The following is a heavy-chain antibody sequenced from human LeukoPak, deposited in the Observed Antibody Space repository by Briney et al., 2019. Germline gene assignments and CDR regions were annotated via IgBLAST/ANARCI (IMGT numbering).Heavy chain of an antibody. D-gene: IGHD4-17*01. CDR2: IYHSGST. CDR1: GGSICSGGYS. V-gene: IGHV4-30-2*01. Sequence: SETLSLTCAVSGGSICSGGYSWSWIRQPPGKGLEWIGYIYHSGSTYYNPSLKSRVTISVDRSKNQFSLKLSSVTAADTAVYYCARGFHYGDYGVYFDLWGRGTLVTVSS. CDR3: ARGFHYGDYGVYFDL. J-gene: IGHJ2*01.